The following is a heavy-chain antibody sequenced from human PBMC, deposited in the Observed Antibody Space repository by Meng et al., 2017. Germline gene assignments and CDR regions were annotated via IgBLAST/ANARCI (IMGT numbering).Heavy chain of an antibody. CDR2: INTNTGNP. J-gene: IGHJ5*02. V-gene: IGHV7-4-1*02. CDR3: ARLVAGTFGQLFDP. D-gene: IGHD2-15*01. CDR1: GSPFTSYA. Sequence: LVEAGSELKHPGASVKFSCKASGSPFTSYAMNWVRQAPGQGLEWMGWINTNTGNPTYAQGFTGRFVFSLDTSVSTAYLQISSLKAEDTAVYYCARLVAGTFGQLFDPWGQGTLVTVSS.